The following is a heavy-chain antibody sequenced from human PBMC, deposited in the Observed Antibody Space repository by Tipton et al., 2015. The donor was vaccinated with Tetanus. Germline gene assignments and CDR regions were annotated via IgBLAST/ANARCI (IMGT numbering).Heavy chain of an antibody. D-gene: IGHD2-2*01. Sequence: SLRLSCAASGLTFSDYYMGWIRQAPGKGLEWVANIKVDGGEVYYVDSVKGRFTISRDNAKNSLYLQMNSLRAEDTAVYYCARDKSGPSFYWGQGTLVTVSS. J-gene: IGHJ4*02. CDR1: GLTFSDYY. V-gene: IGHV3-7*01. CDR2: IKVDGGEV. CDR3: ARDKSGPSFY.